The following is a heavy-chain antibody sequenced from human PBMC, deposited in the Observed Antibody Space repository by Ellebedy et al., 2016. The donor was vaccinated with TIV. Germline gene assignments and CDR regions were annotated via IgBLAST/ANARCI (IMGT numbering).Heavy chain of an antibody. V-gene: IGHV3-7*03. CDR2: IQKHGGEK. CDR3: ARGGASSSWFWRN. D-gene: IGHD6-13*01. J-gene: IGHJ4*02. Sequence: PGGSLRLSCAASGFAFDDDWMTWVRQAPGKGREWVAKIQKHGGEKYYVDSVKGRFTISRDDPKNSLYLEMSSLTDDDTAVYYCARGGASSSWFWRNWGQGTRVTVSS. CDR1: GFAFDDDW.